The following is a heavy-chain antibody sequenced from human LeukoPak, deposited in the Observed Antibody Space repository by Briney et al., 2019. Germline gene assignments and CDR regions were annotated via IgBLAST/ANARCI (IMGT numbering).Heavy chain of an antibody. J-gene: IGHJ4*02. D-gene: IGHD3-10*01. V-gene: IGHV1-3*01. Sequence: ASVKVSCKASGYTFTTYSIHWVRQAPGQGLEWMAWINVGNGNTKYSQKFQGRVTITTDTSARTAYMELSSLRSEDTAVYFCARDLIVYGSGSYFDYWGQGTLVTVSS. CDR1: GYTFTTYS. CDR2: INVGNGNT. CDR3: ARDLIVYGSGSYFDY.